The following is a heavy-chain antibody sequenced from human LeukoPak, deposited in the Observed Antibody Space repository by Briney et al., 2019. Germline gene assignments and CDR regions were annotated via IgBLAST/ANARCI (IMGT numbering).Heavy chain of an antibody. Sequence: ASVKVSCEASGYTLISYGISWVRQAPGQGLEWMGWISTYNGSTKYAQKVQGRVTMTTDTSTNTAYMELRSLRSDDTAVYYCARDSFEESSFFDYWGQGTLVTVSS. CDR2: ISTYNGST. J-gene: IGHJ4*02. CDR1: GYTLISYG. CDR3: ARDSFEESSFFDY. V-gene: IGHV1-18*01. D-gene: IGHD2-2*01.